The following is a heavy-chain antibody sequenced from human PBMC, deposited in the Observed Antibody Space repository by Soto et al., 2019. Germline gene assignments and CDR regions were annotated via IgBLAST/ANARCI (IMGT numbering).Heavy chain of an antibody. Sequence: ESGGGLVQPGGSLRLSCAASGFTFSDHYMDWVRQAPGKGLEWVGRSRNKANSYSTEYAASVKGRFTISRDESKNSLNLQMNSLKTEDTAVYYCARFSGSYTRGLDYWGQGTLVTVSS. CDR1: GFTFSDHY. J-gene: IGHJ4*02. CDR2: SRNKANSYST. CDR3: ARFSGSYTRGLDY. D-gene: IGHD1-26*01. V-gene: IGHV3-72*01.